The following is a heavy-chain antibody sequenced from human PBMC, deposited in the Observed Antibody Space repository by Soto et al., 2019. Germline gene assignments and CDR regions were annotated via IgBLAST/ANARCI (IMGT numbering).Heavy chain of an antibody. CDR1: GGSISSGGYS. J-gene: IGHJ4*02. CDR3: ARAAYCGGDCYTPFDY. V-gene: IGHV4-30-2*01. CDR2: IYHSGST. D-gene: IGHD2-21*02. Sequence: SETLSLTCAVSGGSISSGGYSWSWIRQPPGKGLEWIGYIYHSGSTYYNPSLKSRVTISVDRSKNQFSLKLSSVTAADTAVYYCARAAYCGGDCYTPFDYWGQGTLVTVSS.